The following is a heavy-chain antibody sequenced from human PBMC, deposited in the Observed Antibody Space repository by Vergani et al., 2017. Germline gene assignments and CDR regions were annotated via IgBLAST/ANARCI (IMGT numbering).Heavy chain of an antibody. V-gene: IGHV5-51*01. CDR1: GYSFTSYW. CDR3: ARGNHYYDSKPRPSYYFDY. J-gene: IGHJ4*02. CDR2: IYPGDSDT. Sequence: EVQLVQSGAEVKKPGESLKISCKGSGYSFTSYWIGWVRQMPVKGLEWMGIIYPGDSDTRYSPSFQGQVTISADKSISTAYLQWSSLKASDTAVYYCARGNHYYDSKPRPSYYFDYWGQGTLVTVSS. D-gene: IGHD3-22*01.